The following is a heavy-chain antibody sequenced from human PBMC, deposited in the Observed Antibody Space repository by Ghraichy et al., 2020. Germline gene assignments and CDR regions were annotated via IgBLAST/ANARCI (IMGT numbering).Heavy chain of an antibody. Sequence: ASVKVSCKASGYTFTGYYMHWVRQAPGQGLEWMGWINPNSGGTNYAQKFQGRVTMTRDTSISTAYMELSRLRSDDTAVYYCAREEGSDTNNWFDPWGQGTLVTVSS. J-gene: IGHJ5*02. CDR2: INPNSGGT. V-gene: IGHV1-2*02. CDR3: AREEGSDTNNWFDP. CDR1: GYTFTGYY.